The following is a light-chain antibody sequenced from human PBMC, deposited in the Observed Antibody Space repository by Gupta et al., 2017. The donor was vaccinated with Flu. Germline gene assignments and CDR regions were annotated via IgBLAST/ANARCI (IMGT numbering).Light chain of an antibody. J-gene: IGLJ3*02. V-gene: IGLV3-1*01. CDR1: KLGDKY. CDR3: QAWDSSPGGV. CDR2: QDN. Sequence: SGDKLGDKYACWYQRKPGQSPVVVIYQDNKRPSGIPERFSGSNSGNTATLTISGTQAMDEADYYCQAWDSSPGGVFGGGTKLTVL.